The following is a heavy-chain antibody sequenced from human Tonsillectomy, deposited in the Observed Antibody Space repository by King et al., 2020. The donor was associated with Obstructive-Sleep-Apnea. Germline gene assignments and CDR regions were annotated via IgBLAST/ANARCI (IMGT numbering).Heavy chain of an antibody. CDR1: GGSIRSYY. CDR3: AISVDTAMVFDY. D-gene: IGHD5-18*01. CDR2: VSYSVST. V-gene: IGHV4-59*08. Sequence: QLQESGPGLVKPSETLSLTCTVSGGSIRSYYWSWIRQPPGQGLEWIGYVSYSVSTNSNPSPKGRVTISVDTSKKQFSLKLSSVTAADTAVYYCAISVDTAMVFDYWGQGTLVTVSS. J-gene: IGHJ4*02.